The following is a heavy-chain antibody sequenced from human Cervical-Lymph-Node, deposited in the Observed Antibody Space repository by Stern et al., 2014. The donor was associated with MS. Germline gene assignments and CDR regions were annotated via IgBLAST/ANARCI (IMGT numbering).Heavy chain of an antibody. CDR3: ARGDVNSGSSHVDY. CDR2: INPINGRT. J-gene: IGHJ4*02. V-gene: IGHV1-46*01. Sequence: VQLLESGAEVRQPGASVKLSCKASGYTFTTYYIHWVRQAPGQGLEWMAMINPINGRTTYAQKFQDRVTVTRDTSASTVYMEVISLRSDDTAVYYCARGDVNSGSSHVDYWGRGTLVTVSS. CDR1: GYTFTTYY. D-gene: IGHD3-10*01.